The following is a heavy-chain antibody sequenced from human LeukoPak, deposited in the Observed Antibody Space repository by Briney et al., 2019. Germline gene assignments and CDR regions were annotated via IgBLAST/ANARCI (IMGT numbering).Heavy chain of an antibody. D-gene: IGHD2-2*02. CDR3: AKANSREVPAAILGY. CDR2: ISISGDGT. V-gene: IGHV3-23*01. CDR1: GFTFTRYA. J-gene: IGHJ4*02. Sequence: GGSLRLSCAASGFTFTRYALSWVRQAPGKGLEWVSAISISGDGTYYADSVKGRFTISRDNSKNTLYLQMNSLRAEDTAVYYCAKANSREVPAAILGYWGQGTLVTVSS.